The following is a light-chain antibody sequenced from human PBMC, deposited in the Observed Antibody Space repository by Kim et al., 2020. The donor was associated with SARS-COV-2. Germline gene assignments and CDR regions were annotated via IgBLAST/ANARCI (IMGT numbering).Light chain of an antibody. CDR1: SLRSYY. CDR3: NSRDSIGNHWV. J-gene: IGLJ3*02. V-gene: IGLV3-19*01. CDR2: GKN. Sequence: SSELTQDPAVSVALGQTVRITCQGDSLRSYYASWYQQKPGQAPVLVIYGKNNRPSGIPDRFSGSSSGYTASLTITGAQAEDEADYYCNSRDSIGNHWVFG.